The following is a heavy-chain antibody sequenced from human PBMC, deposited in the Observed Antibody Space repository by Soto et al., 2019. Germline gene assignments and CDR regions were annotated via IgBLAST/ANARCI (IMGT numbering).Heavy chain of an antibody. V-gene: IGHV3-30-3*01. CDR1: GFTFSSYA. CDR2: ISYDGSNK. Sequence: GGSLRLSCAASGFTFSSYAMHWVRQAPGKGLEWVAVISYDGSNKYYADSVKGRFTISRDNSKNTLYLQMNSLRAEDTAVYYCARQGMEQQLFYYGMDVWGQGTTVTVSS. D-gene: IGHD6-13*01. J-gene: IGHJ6*02. CDR3: ARQGMEQQLFYYGMDV.